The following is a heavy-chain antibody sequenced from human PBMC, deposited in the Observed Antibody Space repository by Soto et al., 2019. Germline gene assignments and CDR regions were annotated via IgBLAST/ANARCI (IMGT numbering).Heavy chain of an antibody. CDR1: VGTFSNHA. J-gene: IGHJ6*02. D-gene: IGHD2-21*02. CDR3: ARDDATYCGGDCYRYFYYGMDV. Sequence: SVKVSCKASVGTFSNHAISWVRQAPGQGLEWVGGIIPMFPTAYYAQRFQGRVTITADDSTTTVYMELSGLRSEDTAMYYCARDDATYCGGDCYRYFYYGMDVWGQGTTVTVSS. V-gene: IGHV1-69*13. CDR2: IIPMFPTA.